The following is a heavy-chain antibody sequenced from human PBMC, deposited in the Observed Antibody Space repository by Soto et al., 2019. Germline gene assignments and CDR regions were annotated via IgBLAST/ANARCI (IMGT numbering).Heavy chain of an antibody. V-gene: IGHV1-18*01. CDR2: ISAHNGNT. CDR3: ARVSFSYGSGSQHAYYYYGMDV. J-gene: IGHJ6*02. D-gene: IGHD3-10*01. Sequence: ASVKVSCKASGYTFTSYGISWVRQAPGQGLKWMGWISAHNGNTNYAQKLQGRVTMTTDTSTSTAYMELRSLRSDDTAVYYCARVSFSYGSGSQHAYYYYGMDVWGQGTTVTVSS. CDR1: GYTFTSYG.